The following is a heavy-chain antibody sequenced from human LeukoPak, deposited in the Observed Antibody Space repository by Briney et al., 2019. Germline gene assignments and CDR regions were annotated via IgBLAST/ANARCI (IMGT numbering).Heavy chain of an antibody. CDR3: AKGMRYFDY. J-gene: IGHJ4*02. CDR2: INSDGSST. V-gene: IGHV3-74*01. Sequence: GGSLRLSCAASGFTFSSYLMHWVRQAPGKGLVWASRINSDGSSTSYADSVKGRFTISRDNAKNSLYLQMNSLRAEDTALYYCAKGMRYFDYWAREPWSPSPQ. CDR1: GFTFSSYL.